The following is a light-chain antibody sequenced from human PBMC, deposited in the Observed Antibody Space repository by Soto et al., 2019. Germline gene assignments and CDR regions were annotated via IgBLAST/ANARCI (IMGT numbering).Light chain of an antibody. CDR2: DAS. CDR3: QQYNSYSVT. CDR1: QSISGR. J-gene: IGKJ4*01. V-gene: IGKV1-5*01. Sequence: DIQMTQSPYTLSASVGDRGTITCRASQSISGRLAWYQQKPGRAPKLLIYDASTLESGVPSRFSGSGSGTEFILTISSLRSDDFATYYCQQYNSYSVTFGGGTKGDIK.